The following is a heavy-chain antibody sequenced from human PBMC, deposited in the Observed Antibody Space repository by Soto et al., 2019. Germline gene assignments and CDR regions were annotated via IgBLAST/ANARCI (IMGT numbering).Heavy chain of an antibody. V-gene: IGHV3-33*01. Sequence: GGSLRLSCAASGFTFSSYGMHWVRQAPGKGLEWVAVIWYDGSNKYYADYVKGLFTISRDNSKNPLYLQMNSLRAEDTAVSYCARDRECSSSHWLDPWGQGTLVTVSS. D-gene: IGHD6-6*01. J-gene: IGHJ5*02. CDR3: ARDRECSSSHWLDP. CDR2: IWYDGSNK. CDR1: GFTFSSYG.